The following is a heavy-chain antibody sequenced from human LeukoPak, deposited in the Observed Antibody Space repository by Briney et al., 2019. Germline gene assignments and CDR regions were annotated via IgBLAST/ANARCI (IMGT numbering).Heavy chain of an antibody. CDR2: INPNSGGT. CDR1: GYTFTGYY. V-gene: IGHV1-2*02. D-gene: IGHD5-18*01. J-gene: IGHJ4*02. CDR3: ATSPREGYSYNGY. Sequence: GASVKVSCKASGYTFTGYYMHWVRQAPGQGLEWMGWINPNSGGTNYAQKFQGRVTMTRDTSISTAYMELSRLRSDDTAVFYCATSPREGYSYNGYWGQGTLVTVSS.